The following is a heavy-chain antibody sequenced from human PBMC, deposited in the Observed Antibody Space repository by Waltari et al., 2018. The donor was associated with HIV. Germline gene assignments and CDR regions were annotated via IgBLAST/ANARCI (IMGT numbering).Heavy chain of an antibody. J-gene: IGHJ6*02. CDR1: GFTLSYTW. V-gene: IGHV3-7*01. CDR3: ARGTPLYGLDV. Sequence: EVILVESGGGLAQPGGSRRLSCAASGFTLSYTWMSWVRQAPGKGLEWVANIKDDGTEAYYLDSVKGRFTISRDNAKDSLSLQINSLRAEDTAVYYCARGTPLYGLDVWGQGTTVTASS. CDR2: IKDDGTEA. D-gene: IGHD2-15*01.